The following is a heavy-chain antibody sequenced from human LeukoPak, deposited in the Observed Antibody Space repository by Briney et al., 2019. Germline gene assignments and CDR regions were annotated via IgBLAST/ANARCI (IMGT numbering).Heavy chain of an antibody. CDR1: GGSISSGGYY. V-gene: IGHV4-31*03. CDR2: IYYSGST. Sequence: PSETLSLTCTVSGGSISSGGYYWSWIRQHPGKGLEWIGYIYYSGSTYFNPSLKSRVTISVDTSKNQFSLKLSSVTAADTAVYYCARAGRDFWSGFRVDYWGQGTLVTVSS. D-gene: IGHD3-3*01. CDR3: ARAGRDFWSGFRVDY. J-gene: IGHJ4*02.